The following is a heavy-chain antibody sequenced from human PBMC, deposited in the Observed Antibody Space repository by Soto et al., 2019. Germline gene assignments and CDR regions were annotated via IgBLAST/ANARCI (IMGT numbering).Heavy chain of an antibody. D-gene: IGHD6-13*01. CDR1: GFTFSSYG. Sequence: QVQLVESGGGVVQPGRSLTLSGATSGFTFSSYGMHWLLQAPGKGLEWVTLISHDGNNKYYRDSMKARFTVSRANSKNTLFLQMCSLRPEGTAVYYCANPHSRSSYYYMEVGGKGTTVTVSS. J-gene: IGHJ6*03. V-gene: IGHV3-30*18. CDR3: ANPHSRSSYYYMEV. CDR2: ISHDGNNK.